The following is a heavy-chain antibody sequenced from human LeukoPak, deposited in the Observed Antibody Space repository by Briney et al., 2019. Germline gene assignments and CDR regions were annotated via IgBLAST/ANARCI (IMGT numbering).Heavy chain of an antibody. CDR3: ATEFYSNGYNF. CDR1: AFTFSSAW. V-gene: IGHV3-15*01. Sequence: GGSLRLPCPGSAFTFSSAWMTWVRQIPGKGLEWVGHIKSRTDGGTTDYAAPVKGRFTISRDDSKNTVYLQMNSLKIEDSAVYFCATEFYSNGYNFWGQGTLVIVSS. J-gene: IGHJ4*02. D-gene: IGHD5-24*01. CDR2: IKSRTDGGTT.